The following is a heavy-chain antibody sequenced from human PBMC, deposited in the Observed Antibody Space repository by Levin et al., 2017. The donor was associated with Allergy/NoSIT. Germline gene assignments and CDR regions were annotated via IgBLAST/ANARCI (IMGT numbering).Heavy chain of an antibody. V-gene: IGHV4-4*02. J-gene: IGHJ5*02. CDR2: IYQFGNA. CDR3: ARSWGYNWFDP. D-gene: IGHD7-27*01. CDR1: GASISSSNW. Sequence: PSQTLSLTCAVSGASISSSNWWSWIRQPPGKGLEWIGEIYQFGNADYNPSLKSRVTISIDKSRNQFSLRLTSVTAADTAVYYCARSWGYNWFDPWGQGTLVTVSS.